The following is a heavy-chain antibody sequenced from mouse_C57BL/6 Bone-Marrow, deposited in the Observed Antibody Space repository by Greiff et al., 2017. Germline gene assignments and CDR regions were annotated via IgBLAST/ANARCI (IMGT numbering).Heavy chain of an antibody. V-gene: IGHV1-64*01. D-gene: IGHD1-1*01. J-gene: IGHJ3*01. CDR3: ARAIYYYGSSPFAY. CDR2: IHPNSGST. Sequence: QVQPQQPGAELVKPGASVKLSCKASGYTFTSYWMRWVKQRPGQGLEWIGMIHPNSGSTNYNEKFKSKATLTVDKSSSTAYMQLSSLTSEDSAVYYCARAIYYYGSSPFAYWGQGTLVTVSA. CDR1: GYTFTSYW.